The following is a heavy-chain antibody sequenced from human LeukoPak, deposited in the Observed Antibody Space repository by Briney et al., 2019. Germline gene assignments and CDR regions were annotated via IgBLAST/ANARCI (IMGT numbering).Heavy chain of an antibody. V-gene: IGHV4-34*01. CDR3: AEYYYGSENYHNHPNFDY. J-gene: IGHJ4*02. Sequence: SETLSLTCAVFGGSFSGYYWTWIRQPPGKGLEWIGEINHSGSTTYNPSLKSRVTISVDTSKNQCSLKLSSVTAADTAVYYCAEYYYGSENYHNHPNFDYWGQGTLVTVSS. CDR2: INHSGST. CDR1: GGSFSGYY. D-gene: IGHD3-10*01.